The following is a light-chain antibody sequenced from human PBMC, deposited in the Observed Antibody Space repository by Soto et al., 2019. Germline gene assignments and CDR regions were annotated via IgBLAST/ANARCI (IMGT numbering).Light chain of an antibody. V-gene: IGKV1-9*01. J-gene: IGKJ1*01. CDR2: AAS. CDR3: QQLSGYPWT. Sequence: IHLTQSRSSLSASVGDRVTITCRASQGIDNYLAWYQQKPGKAPKLLIYAASTLQSGVPSRFSGRGSGTDFTLTISSLQPEDFATYSCQQLSGYPWTFGQGTKVDIK. CDR1: QGIDNY.